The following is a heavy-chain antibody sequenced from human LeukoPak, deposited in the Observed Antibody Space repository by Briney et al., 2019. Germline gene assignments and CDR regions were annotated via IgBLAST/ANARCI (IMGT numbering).Heavy chain of an antibody. Sequence: GGSLRLSCAASGFTVSSNYMSWVRQAPGKGLEWVSVIYSGGSTYYADSVKGRFTISRDNAKNSLYLQMNSLRAEDTAVYYCARVDYYDSSGTNYFDYWGQGTLVTVSS. D-gene: IGHD3-22*01. CDR2: IYSGGST. CDR1: GFTVSSNY. CDR3: ARVDYYDSSGTNYFDY. V-gene: IGHV3-66*01. J-gene: IGHJ4*02.